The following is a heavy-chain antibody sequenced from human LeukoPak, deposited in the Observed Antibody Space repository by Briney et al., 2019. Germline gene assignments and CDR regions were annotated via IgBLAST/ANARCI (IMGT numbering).Heavy chain of an antibody. CDR2: IYYSGNT. D-gene: IGHD5/OR15-5a*01. CDR3: ARRRTVSTTGRFDP. V-gene: IGHV4-39*01. CDR1: GGSISRSSSY. Sequence: NPSETLSLTCTVSGGSISRSSSYWGWIRQPPGKGLEWIGSIYYSGNTYYNPSLKSRVNISVDMSKNQVSLKVSSVTAADTAVYYCARRRTVSTTGRFDPWGQGILVTVSS. J-gene: IGHJ5*02.